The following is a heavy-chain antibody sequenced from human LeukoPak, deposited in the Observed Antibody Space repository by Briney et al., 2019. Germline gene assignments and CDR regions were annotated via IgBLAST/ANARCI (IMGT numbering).Heavy chain of an antibody. V-gene: IGHV3-15*01. CDR2: MKSKTEGGTT. J-gene: IGHJ4*02. CDR1: GFTFSNAW. CDR3: TTFGLAATFVDY. D-gene: IGHD2-15*01. Sequence: GGSLRLSCAASGFTFSNAWVSWVRQPRGRGLECVRRMKSKTEGGTTDHAAPGKGRFTISRDDSKNTLYLQMNSLKTEDTAVYYCTTFGLAATFVDYWGQGTLVTVSS.